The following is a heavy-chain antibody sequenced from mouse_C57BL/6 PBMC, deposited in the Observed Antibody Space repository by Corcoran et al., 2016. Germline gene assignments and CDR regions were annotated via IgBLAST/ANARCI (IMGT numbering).Heavy chain of an antibody. V-gene: IGHV1-76*01. J-gene: IGHJ4*01. Sequence: QVQLKQSGAELVRPGASVKLSCKASGYTFTDYYINWVKQRPGQGLEWIARIYPGSGNTYYNEKFKGKATLTAEKSSSTAYMQLSSLTSEDPAVYVCARSPPYYYGSSHYAMDYWGQGTSVTVSS. CDR2: IYPGSGNT. D-gene: IGHD1-1*01. CDR1: GYTFTDYY. CDR3: ARSPPYYYGSSHYAMDY.